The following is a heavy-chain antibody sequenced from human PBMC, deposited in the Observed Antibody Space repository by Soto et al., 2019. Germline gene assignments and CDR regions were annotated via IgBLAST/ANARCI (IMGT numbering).Heavy chain of an antibody. J-gene: IGHJ4*02. D-gene: IGHD4-17*01. CDR2: INPTSGGT. V-gene: IGHV1-2*02. CDR3: ARHPDYGDYWGYFFHS. Sequence: QVQLVQSGAEVKKPGASVKVSCKTSGYTFAAYYIHWIRQAPGQGLEWMGWINPTSGGTVYAQNFQDRVTMTRDTSISTAYRELRRLNSDDTAVYYCARHPDYGDYWGYFFHSWGQGTPVTVSS. CDR1: GYTFAAYY.